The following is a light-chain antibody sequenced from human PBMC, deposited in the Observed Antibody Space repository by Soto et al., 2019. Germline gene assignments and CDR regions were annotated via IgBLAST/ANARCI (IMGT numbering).Light chain of an antibody. V-gene: IGKV1-9*01. Sequence: QLTQSPSSLSASIGDRVTITCRASQGISSFLAWYQQKPGKAPQLLIYAASTLQSGIPSRFSGSGSGTNLTFTISCWQLKDFAIYYLQHLTIDSYPTTFAQGTRREI. CDR3: QHLTIDSYPTT. CDR2: AAS. J-gene: IGKJ5*01. CDR1: QGISSF.